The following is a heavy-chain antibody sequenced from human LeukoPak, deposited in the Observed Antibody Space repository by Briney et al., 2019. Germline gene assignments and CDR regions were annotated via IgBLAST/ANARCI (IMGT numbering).Heavy chain of an antibody. CDR3: AKGLALPRPHYFDY. V-gene: IGHV3-23*01. CDR2: ISGSGGST. CDR1: GFTFTTYD. D-gene: IGHD6-13*01. J-gene: IGHJ4*02. Sequence: GGSLRLSCAASGFTFTTYDMNWVRQAPGKGLEWVSLISGSGGSTYYADSVKGRFTISRDNSKNTLFLQMNGLGAEDTAIYYCAKGLALPRPHYFDYWGQGILVTVSS.